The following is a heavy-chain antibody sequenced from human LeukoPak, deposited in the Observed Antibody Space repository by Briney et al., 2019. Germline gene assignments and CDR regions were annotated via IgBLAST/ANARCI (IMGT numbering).Heavy chain of an antibody. J-gene: IGHJ4*02. CDR3: ARDGVAAAGLDS. D-gene: IGHD6-13*01. CDR2: VNSGGSST. Sequence: GGSLRLSCAASAFTFSSYWMHWVRQAPGKGLVWVSRVNSGGSSTGYADSVKGRFTISRDNAKNTLYLQMNSLRAEDTAVYYCARDGVAAAGLDSWGQGTLVTVSS. V-gene: IGHV3-74*01. CDR1: AFTFSSYW.